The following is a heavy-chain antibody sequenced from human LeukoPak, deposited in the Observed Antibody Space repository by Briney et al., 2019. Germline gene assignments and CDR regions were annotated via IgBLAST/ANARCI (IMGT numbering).Heavy chain of an antibody. CDR1: GYSFTSYW. J-gene: IGHJ5*02. Sequence: GESLKISCKGSGYSFTSYWIGWVRQMPGKGPEWMGIIYPGDSDTRYSPSFQGQVTISADKSISTAYLQWSSLKASDTAMYYCARQVEAIAAAGTHNWFDPWGQGTLVTFSS. D-gene: IGHD6-13*01. CDR2: IYPGDSDT. V-gene: IGHV5-51*01. CDR3: ARQVEAIAAAGTHNWFDP.